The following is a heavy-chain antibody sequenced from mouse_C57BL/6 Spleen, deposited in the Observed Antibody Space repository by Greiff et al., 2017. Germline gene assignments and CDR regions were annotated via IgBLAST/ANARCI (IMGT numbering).Heavy chain of an antibody. Sequence: QVQLQQSGPELVKPGASVKISCKASGYAFSSSWMNWVKQRPGKGLEWIGRIYPGDGDTNYNGKFKGKATLTADKSSSTAYMQLSSLTSEDSAVYFCARYYGSSYGPWFAYWGQGPLVTVSA. CDR1: GYAFSSSW. CDR3: ARYYGSSYGPWFAY. CDR2: IYPGDGDT. J-gene: IGHJ3*01. V-gene: IGHV1-82*01. D-gene: IGHD1-1*01.